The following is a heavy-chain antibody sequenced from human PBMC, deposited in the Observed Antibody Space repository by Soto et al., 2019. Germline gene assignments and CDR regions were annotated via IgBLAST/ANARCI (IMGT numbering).Heavy chain of an antibody. CDR3: ARVYSSSWYEPRGWFDI. D-gene: IGHD6-13*01. CDR2: ISAYNGNT. V-gene: IGHV1-18*01. J-gene: IGHJ5*02. CDR1: GYTFTSYG. Sequence: QVQLVQSGAEVKKPGASVKVSCKASGYTFTSYGISWVRQAPGQGLEWMGWISAYNGNTNYAQKLKGRVTMTTDRSTSTADMELRSVRSDDTAVYYCARVYSSSWYEPRGWFDIWGQGTLVTVSS.